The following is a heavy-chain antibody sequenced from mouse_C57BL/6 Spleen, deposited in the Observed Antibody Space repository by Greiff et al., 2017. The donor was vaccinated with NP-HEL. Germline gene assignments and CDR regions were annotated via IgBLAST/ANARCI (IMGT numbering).Heavy chain of an antibody. Sequence: EVMLVESGGGLVKPGGSLKLSCAASGFTFSDYGMHWVRQAPEKGLEWVAYISSGSSTIYYADTVKGRFTISRDNAKNTLFLQMTSLRSEDTAMYYCAKSGSSYAMDYWGQGTSVTVSS. CDR2: ISSGSSTI. V-gene: IGHV5-17*01. D-gene: IGHD1-1*01. J-gene: IGHJ4*01. CDR3: AKSGSSYAMDY. CDR1: GFTFSDYG.